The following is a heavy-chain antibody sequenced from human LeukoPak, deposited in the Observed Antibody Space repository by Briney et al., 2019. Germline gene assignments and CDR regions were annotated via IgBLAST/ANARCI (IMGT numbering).Heavy chain of an antibody. CDR3: ARRRGPSAKYCSGGSCYSGWFDP. V-gene: IGHV4-34*01. CDR2: INHSGST. J-gene: IGHJ5*02. Sequence: SETLSLTCAVYGGSFSGYYWSWIRQPPGTGQEWIGEINHSGSTNYNPSLKSRVTISVDTSKNQFSLKLSSVTAADTAVYYCARRRGPSAKYCSGGSCYSGWFDPWGQGTLVTVSS. CDR1: GGSFSGYY. D-gene: IGHD2-15*01.